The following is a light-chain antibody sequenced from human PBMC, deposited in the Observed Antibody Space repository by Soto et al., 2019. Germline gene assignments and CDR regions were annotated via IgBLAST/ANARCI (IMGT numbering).Light chain of an antibody. V-gene: IGKV1-5*03. CDR2: KAS. CDR1: QTISSW. J-gene: IGKJ1*01. Sequence: DIQMTQSPSTLSSSVGDRVTITCRASQTISSWLAWYQQKPGKAPKLLIYKASSLESGVPSRFSGSGSGTEFTLTISSLQPDDLATYYCQQYNSFPTCGQGTKVDIK. CDR3: QQYNSFPT.